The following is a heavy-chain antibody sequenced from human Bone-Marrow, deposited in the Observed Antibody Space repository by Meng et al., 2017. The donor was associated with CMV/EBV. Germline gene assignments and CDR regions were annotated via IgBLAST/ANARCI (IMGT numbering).Heavy chain of an antibody. J-gene: IGHJ4*02. Sequence: EVQLLQSGGGLEQPGGSLRLSCEASGFTFSTYSITWVRQAPGKGLEWVSGINESGDRTYHADSVKGRFTISRDNSKNTLYLQMNSLRVEDTAIYYCVNRAWVDFWGQGNLVTVSS. CDR2: INESGDRT. CDR1: GFTFSTYS. D-gene: IGHD3/OR15-3a*01. CDR3: VNRAWVDF. V-gene: IGHV3-23*01.